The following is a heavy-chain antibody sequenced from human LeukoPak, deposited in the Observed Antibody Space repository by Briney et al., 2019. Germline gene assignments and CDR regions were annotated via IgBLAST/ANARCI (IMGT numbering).Heavy chain of an antibody. V-gene: IGHV3-15*01. CDR2: IKSEVDGGTT. J-gene: IGHJ3*01. Sequence: GGSLRLSCAASGFTFSDAWMYWVRQAPGKGLEWFGRIKSEVDGGTTDYTAPVKGRFTISRDDSKDTLYLQMNSLKTEDTAVYYCTSDAPYYYGSGSKTDAFDLWGQGTRVTVSS. D-gene: IGHD3-10*01. CDR3: TSDAPYYYGSGSKTDAFDL. CDR1: GFTFSDAW.